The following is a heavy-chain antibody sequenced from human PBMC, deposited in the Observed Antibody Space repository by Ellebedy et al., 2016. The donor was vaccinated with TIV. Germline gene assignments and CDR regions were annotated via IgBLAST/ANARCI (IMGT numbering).Heavy chain of an antibody. Sequence: GGSLRLSXAASGFTFSSYGMHWVRQAPGKGLEWVAVIWYDGSNKYYADSVKGRFTISRDNSKNTLYLQMNSLRAEDTAVYYCARGYYGSGSYSPPGYWGQGTLVTVSS. D-gene: IGHD3-10*01. CDR3: ARGYYGSGSYSPPGY. V-gene: IGHV3-33*01. J-gene: IGHJ4*02. CDR2: IWYDGSNK. CDR1: GFTFSSYG.